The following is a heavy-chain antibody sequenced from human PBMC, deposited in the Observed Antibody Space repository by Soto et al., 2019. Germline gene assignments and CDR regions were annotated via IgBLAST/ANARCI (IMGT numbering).Heavy chain of an antibody. Sequence: QVQLVQSGAEVKKPGASVRLSCKASGYTFIGHYMHWVRQAPGQGLEWMGWINPNSGGTNYAQKFQGRVTMTRDTSISIVYVELSGLRSDDTAVYYCARDSYYDILTGYSRNAFDIWGQGTMVTVSS. CDR1: GYTFIGHY. J-gene: IGHJ3*02. CDR3: ARDSYYDILTGYSRNAFDI. V-gene: IGHV1-2*02. D-gene: IGHD3-9*01. CDR2: INPNSGGT.